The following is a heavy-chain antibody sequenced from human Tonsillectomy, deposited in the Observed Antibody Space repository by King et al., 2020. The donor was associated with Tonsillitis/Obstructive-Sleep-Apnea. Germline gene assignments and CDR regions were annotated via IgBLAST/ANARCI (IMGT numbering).Heavy chain of an antibody. CDR3: ARDEDYGGNSGVEGFDY. D-gene: IGHD4-23*01. CDR1: GYTFTSYG. CDR2: ISAYNGNT. Sequence: VQLVESGAEVKKPGASVKFSCKASGYTFTSYGISWVRQAPGQGLEWMGWISAYNGNTNYAQKLQGRVTMTTDTSTSTAYMELRSLRSDDTAVYYCARDEDYGGNSGVEGFDYWGQGTLVTVSS. V-gene: IGHV1-18*01. J-gene: IGHJ4*02.